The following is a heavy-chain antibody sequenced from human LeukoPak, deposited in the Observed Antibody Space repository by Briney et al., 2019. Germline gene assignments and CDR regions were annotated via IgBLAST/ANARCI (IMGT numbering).Heavy chain of an antibody. Sequence: GGSLILSCAASGFTFSSYWMSWVRQAPGKGLEWVANIKQDGSEKYYVDSVKGRFTISRDNAKNSLYLQMNSLRAEDTAVYYCARDFAMVRGVIIHWGQGTLVTVSS. CDR3: ARDFAMVRGVIIH. CDR1: GFTFSSYW. V-gene: IGHV3-7*04. J-gene: IGHJ4*02. CDR2: IKQDGSEK. D-gene: IGHD3-10*01.